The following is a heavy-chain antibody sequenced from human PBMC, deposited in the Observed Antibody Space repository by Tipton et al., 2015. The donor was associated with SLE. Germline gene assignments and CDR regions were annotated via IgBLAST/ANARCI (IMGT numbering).Heavy chain of an antibody. V-gene: IGHV3-21*04. CDR2: ISSSSSYI. Sequence: SLRLSCAASGFTFSSYSMNWVRQAPGKGLEWVSSISSSSSYIYYADSVKGRFTISRDNSDNTLYLQMNRLRPEDTALYYCAKDIRPSGSCNNGMDVWGQGTTVTVSS. D-gene: IGHD2-15*01. J-gene: IGHJ6*02. CDR1: GFTFSSYS. CDR3: AKDIRPSGSCNNGMDV.